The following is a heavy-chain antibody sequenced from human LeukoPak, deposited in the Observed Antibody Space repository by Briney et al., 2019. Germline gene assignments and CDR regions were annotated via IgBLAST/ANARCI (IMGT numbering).Heavy chain of an antibody. V-gene: IGHV3-23*01. CDR1: GFTFSSYA. Sequence: GGSLRLSCAASGFTFSSYAMSWVRQAPGKGLEWVSAISGSGGSTYYADSVKGRFTISRDNSKNTLYLQMNSLRAEDTAVYYCARDSPYYDFWSGYDGFDYWGQGTLVTVSS. D-gene: IGHD3-3*01. CDR3: ARDSPYYDFWSGYDGFDY. J-gene: IGHJ4*02. CDR2: ISGSGGST.